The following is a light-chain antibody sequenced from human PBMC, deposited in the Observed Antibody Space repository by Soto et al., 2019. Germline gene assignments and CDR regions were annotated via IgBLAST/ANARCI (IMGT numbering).Light chain of an antibody. V-gene: IGKV3-20*01. CDR3: QQYISSPLT. CDR2: GAS. J-gene: IGKJ1*01. CDR1: QSVSSY. Sequence: EIVLTQSPGTLSLSSGERATLSCRASQSVSSYLAWYQQQPGQAPRLVIYGASSRGTGIPDRFSASGSGTDFTLTISRLEPEDFAVYYCQQYISSPLTFGQGTIVDI.